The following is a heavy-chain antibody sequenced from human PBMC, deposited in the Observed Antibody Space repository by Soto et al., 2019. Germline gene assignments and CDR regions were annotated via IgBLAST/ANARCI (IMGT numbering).Heavy chain of an antibody. Sequence: SVKVSCKASGGTFSSYAISWVRQAPGQGLEWMGGIIPIFGTANYAQKFQGRVTITADESTSTAYMELSSLRSEDTAVYYCAICGTTSGYAFDIWGQGTMVTVSS. J-gene: IGHJ3*02. V-gene: IGHV1-69*13. CDR3: AICGTTSGYAFDI. CDR2: IIPIFGTA. D-gene: IGHD1-1*01. CDR1: GGTFSSYA.